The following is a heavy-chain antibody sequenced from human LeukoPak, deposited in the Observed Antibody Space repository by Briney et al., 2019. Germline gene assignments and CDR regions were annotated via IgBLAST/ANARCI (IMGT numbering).Heavy chain of an antibody. CDR1: GFTFTDYY. CDR3: ARDRYSSGSFDI. D-gene: IGHD6-19*01. CDR2: IRPNSAGT. Sequence: ASLKVSCRASGFTFTDYYIHWVRQAPGQGLEWMGWIRPNSAGTNQAQKFQGRVTINRDTSMTTAYMEVNRLTSDDTAMYYCARDRYSSGSFDIWGQGTMVTVSS. J-gene: IGHJ3*02. V-gene: IGHV1-2*02.